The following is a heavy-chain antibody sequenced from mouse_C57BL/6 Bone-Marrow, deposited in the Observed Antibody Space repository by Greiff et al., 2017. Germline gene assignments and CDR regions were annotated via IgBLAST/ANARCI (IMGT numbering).Heavy chain of an antibody. V-gene: IGHV5-4*03. Sequence: EVKLVESGGGLVKPGGSLKLSCAASGFTFSSYAMSWVRQTPEKRLEWVATISDGGSYTYYPDNVKGRFTISRDNAKNNLYLQMSHLKSEDTAMYYCARVRGDDWGQGTSVTVSS. CDR2: ISDGGSYT. J-gene: IGHJ4*01. CDR3: ARVRGDD. D-gene: IGHD1-1*01. CDR1: GFTFSSYA.